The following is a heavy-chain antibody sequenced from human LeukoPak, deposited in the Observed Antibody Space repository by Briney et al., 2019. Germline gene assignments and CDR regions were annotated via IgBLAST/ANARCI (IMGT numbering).Heavy chain of an antibody. J-gene: IGHJ3*02. D-gene: IGHD5-24*01. Sequence: GGSLRLSCAASGFTFSSYAMHWVRQAPGKGLEWAAVISYDGSNKYYADSVKGRFTISRDNSKNTLYLQMNSLRAEDTAVYYCAKDLVRDGYQTGGPTIWGQGTMVTVSS. V-gene: IGHV3-30-3*01. CDR1: GFTFSSYA. CDR3: AKDLVRDGYQTGGPTI. CDR2: ISYDGSNK.